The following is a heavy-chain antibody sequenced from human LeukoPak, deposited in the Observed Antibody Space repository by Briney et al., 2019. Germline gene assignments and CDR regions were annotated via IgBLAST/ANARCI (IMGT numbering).Heavy chain of an antibody. Sequence: SETLSLTCAVYGGSFSGYYWSWIRQPPGKGLEWIGEINHSGSTNYNPSLKSRVTISVDTSKNQFSLKLSSVTAADTAVYCCASGRETTVTTAYNWFDPWGQGTLVTVSS. V-gene: IGHV4-34*01. J-gene: IGHJ5*02. CDR1: GGSFSGYY. D-gene: IGHD4-11*01. CDR2: INHSGST. CDR3: ASGRETTVTTAYNWFDP.